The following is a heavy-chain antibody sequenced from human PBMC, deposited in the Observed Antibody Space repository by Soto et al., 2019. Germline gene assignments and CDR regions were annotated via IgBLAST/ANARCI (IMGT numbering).Heavy chain of an antibody. D-gene: IGHD2-8*01. J-gene: IGHJ4*02. CDR3: ARFGGGRAARRVWTF. CDR2: INPYNGNT. V-gene: IGHV1-18*01. Sequence: APEKVSCKASGSTFTSYGISWVRQAPGQGIEWMAWINPYNGNTKYAEKFLGRVTVTTDTSTATAYMEVRSLTSDDTAVFYCARFGGGRAARRVWTFWGQRSPVTV. CDR1: GSTFTSYG.